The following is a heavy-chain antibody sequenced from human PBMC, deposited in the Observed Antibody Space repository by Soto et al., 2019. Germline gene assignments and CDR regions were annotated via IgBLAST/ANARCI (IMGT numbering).Heavy chain of an antibody. CDR1: GCSFTSYW. V-gene: IGHV5-51*01. Sequence: GESLKISCKGSGCSFTSYWIGYVRQMPGKGPVWLRIIYPGDSDTRKPPIIQGEATISAGKSISTAFLQSSRLKPSDTAMYYCARIGRTGTSRAFDIWGQGTMVTVSS. D-gene: IGHD1-1*01. CDR2: IYPGDSDT. CDR3: ARIGRTGTSRAFDI. J-gene: IGHJ3*02.